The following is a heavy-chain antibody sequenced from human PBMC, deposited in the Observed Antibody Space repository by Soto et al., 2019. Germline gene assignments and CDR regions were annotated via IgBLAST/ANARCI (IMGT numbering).Heavy chain of an antibody. D-gene: IGHD5-12*01. CDR3: ARGQEGVVATH. Sequence: QVQLQQWGAGLLKPSETLSLNCAVTGGSLSGYYWSWIRQAPGKGLEWIGEVKDGGHTNYSPSLRGRVTISSDTSNNQFSLRLNSVTAADTGVYYCARGQEGVVATHWDQGSLVIVSS. V-gene: IGHV4-34*01. J-gene: IGHJ4*02. CDR2: VKDGGHT. CDR1: GGSLSGYY.